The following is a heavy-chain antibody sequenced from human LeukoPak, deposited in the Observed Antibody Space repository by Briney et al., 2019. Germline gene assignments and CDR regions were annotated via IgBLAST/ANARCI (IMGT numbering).Heavy chain of an antibody. CDR3: ARDGSLYYSYAFDI. D-gene: IGHD3-22*01. J-gene: IGHJ3*02. CDR2: ISSSSSYI. V-gene: IGHV3-21*01. CDR1: GFTFSSYS. Sequence: SGGSLRLSCAASGFTFSSYSMNWVRQAPGKGLEWVSSISSSSSYIYYADSVKGRFTISRDNAKNSLYLQMNSLRAEDTAVYYCARDGSLYYSYAFDIWGQGTMVTVSS.